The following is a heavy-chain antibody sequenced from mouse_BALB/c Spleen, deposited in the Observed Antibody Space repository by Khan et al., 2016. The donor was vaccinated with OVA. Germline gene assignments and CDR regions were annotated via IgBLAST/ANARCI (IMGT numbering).Heavy chain of an antibody. CDR2: INPYNAGT. Sequence: VQLKESGPELVKPGASVKMSCKASGYTFTNYVMHWVKQKPGQGLEWIGYINPYNAGTRYNEKFKGKVTLTSDKSSSTAYMELSSLTSEDSAVYYCAREASNGDFCFAYWGQGTLVTVSA. CDR1: GYTFTNYV. J-gene: IGHJ3*01. V-gene: IGHV1S136*01. D-gene: IGHD2-13*01. CDR3: AREASNGDFCFAY.